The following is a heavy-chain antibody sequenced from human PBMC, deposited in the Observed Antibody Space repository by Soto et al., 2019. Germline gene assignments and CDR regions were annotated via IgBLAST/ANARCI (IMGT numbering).Heavy chain of an antibody. Sequence: ASVKVSCKASGYTFTGYYMHWVRQAPGQGLEWMGWINPNSGGTNYAQKFQGWVTMTRDTSISTAYMELSRLRSDDTAVYYCARGVVVVPAANAFDIWGQGTMVTVSS. CDR1: GYTFTGYY. CDR3: ARGVVVVPAANAFDI. CDR2: INPNSGGT. D-gene: IGHD2-2*01. V-gene: IGHV1-2*04. J-gene: IGHJ3*02.